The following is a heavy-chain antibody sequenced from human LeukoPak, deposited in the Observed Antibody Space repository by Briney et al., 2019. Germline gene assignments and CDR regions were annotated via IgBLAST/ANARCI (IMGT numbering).Heavy chain of an antibody. V-gene: IGHV4-59*01. D-gene: IGHD4-17*01. CDR1: GVSISSYH. Sequence: SETLSLTCTVSGVSISSYHWSWLRQPPGKTLESIGYIYYSGSTNYNPSLRSRVSISEDTSKNQFSLKLSSVTAADTAVYYCARSTGDYALTFDYWGQGILVTVSS. CDR3: ARSTGDYALTFDY. J-gene: IGHJ4*02. CDR2: IYYSGST.